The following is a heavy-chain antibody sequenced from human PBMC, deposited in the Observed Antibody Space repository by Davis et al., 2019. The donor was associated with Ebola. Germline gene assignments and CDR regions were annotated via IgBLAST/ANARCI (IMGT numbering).Heavy chain of an antibody. V-gene: IGHV3-7*01. Sequence: GESLKISCVASGFTFSTYWMSWVRQVPGKGLEWVANIKQDGSDKQYVDSVKGRFTISRDNAKNSLYLQMNTLRAEDTALYYCARDRWAEQLILTPIDFWGQGTLVTVSS. CDR3: ARDRWAEQLILTPIDF. J-gene: IGHJ4*02. CDR1: GFTFSTYW. D-gene: IGHD1-26*01. CDR2: IKQDGSDK.